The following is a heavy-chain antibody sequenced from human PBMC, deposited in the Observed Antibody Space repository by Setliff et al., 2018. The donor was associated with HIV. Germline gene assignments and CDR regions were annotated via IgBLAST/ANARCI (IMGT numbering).Heavy chain of an antibody. D-gene: IGHD2-2*02. CDR2: VSQSGST. CDR3: ARQERYCTSADCYRYFNY. J-gene: IGHJ4*02. Sequence: SETLSLTCSVSGVSINRTDHYWGWIRQSPGKRLEWIGSVSQSGSTSYNPSLKSRLTISLDTSKNQFSLKLSSVTAADTAVYYCARQERYCTSADCYRYFNYWGQGTLVTVSS. V-gene: IGHV4-38-2*02. CDR1: GVSINRTDHY.